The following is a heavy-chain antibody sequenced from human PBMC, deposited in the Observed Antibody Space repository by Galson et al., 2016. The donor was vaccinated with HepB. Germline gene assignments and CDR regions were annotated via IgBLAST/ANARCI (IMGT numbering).Heavy chain of an antibody. J-gene: IGHJ4*02. CDR2: IKSDGSNI. Sequence: SLRLSCAASGFTFSRQWMYWVRQAPGKGLAWVSQIKSDGSNINYADSVKGRFTISRDNAGNTLYLQMNSLRAEDTAVYYCSTLRDFWSGWGQGTLVTVPP. CDR3: STLRDFWSG. CDR1: GFTFSRQW. V-gene: IGHV3-74*01. D-gene: IGHD3-3*01.